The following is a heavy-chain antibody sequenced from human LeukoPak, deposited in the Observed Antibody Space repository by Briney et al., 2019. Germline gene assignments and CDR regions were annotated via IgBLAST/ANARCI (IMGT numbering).Heavy chain of an antibody. CDR3: AKDDNPNTGAFDY. CDR1: GGSISSYY. J-gene: IGHJ4*02. Sequence: PSETLSLTCTVSGGSISSYYWSWIRQPPGKGLEWIGYIYYSGSTNYNPSLKSRVTISVDTSKNQFSLKLSSVTAADTAVYYCAKDDNPNTGAFDYWGQGTLVTVSS. CDR2: IYYSGST. V-gene: IGHV4-59*01. D-gene: IGHD7-27*01.